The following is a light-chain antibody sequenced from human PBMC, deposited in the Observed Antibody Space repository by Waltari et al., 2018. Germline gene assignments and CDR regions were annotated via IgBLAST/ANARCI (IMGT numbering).Light chain of an antibody. CDR3: SSYAGSYIVL. CDR2: DVT. Sequence: QSALTQPRSVSGSPGQSVTISCTGTSSDVGGYDYVSWYQQHPGKAPKLVISDVTRRPSGVPDRFSGSKSGNTASLTISGLQAEDEADYYCSSYAGSYIVLFGGGTKLTVL. CDR1: SSDVGGYDY. J-gene: IGLJ2*01. V-gene: IGLV2-11*01.